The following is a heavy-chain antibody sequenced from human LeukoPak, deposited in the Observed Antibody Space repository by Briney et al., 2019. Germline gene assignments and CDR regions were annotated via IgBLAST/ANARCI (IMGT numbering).Heavy chain of an antibody. CDR1: GGSISTYS. Sequence: PSETLSLTCTVSGGSISTYSWSWIRQPPGKGLEWIGYIYYSGNTNYNPSLKSRVTISVDTSKNQFSLRLSSVTAADTAVYYYARVRLVGYDILTGYYSFDYWGQGTLVTVSS. V-gene: IGHV4-59*01. D-gene: IGHD3-9*01. J-gene: IGHJ4*02. CDR3: ARVRLVGYDILTGYYSFDY. CDR2: IYYSGNT.